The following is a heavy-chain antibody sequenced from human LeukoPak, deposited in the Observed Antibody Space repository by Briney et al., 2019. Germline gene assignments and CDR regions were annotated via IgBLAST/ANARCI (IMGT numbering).Heavy chain of an antibody. CDR1: GYSISSGYY. CDR3: ARDGLWSSHFDY. CDR2: IYHSGST. Sequence: SETLSLTCTVSGYSISSGYYWGWIRQPPGKGLEWIGSIYHSGSTYYNPSLKSRVTISVDTSKNQFSLKLSSVTAADTAVYYCARDGLWSSHFDYWGQGALVTVSS. D-gene: IGHD5-18*01. J-gene: IGHJ4*02. V-gene: IGHV4-38-2*02.